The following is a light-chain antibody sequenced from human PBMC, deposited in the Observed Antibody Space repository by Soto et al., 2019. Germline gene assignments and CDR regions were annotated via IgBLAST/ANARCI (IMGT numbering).Light chain of an antibody. CDR3: LQHNTYPLT. CDR1: QGIGND. J-gene: IGKJ4*01. Sequence: DIQMTQSPASLSASVGDRGKITCRASQGIGNDLNWYQQKPGKAPKRLIFTTSNLQNGVPSRFSGSGSGTEFTLTITSLQPEDFATYYCLQHNTYPLTFGGGTKVDIK. V-gene: IGKV1-17*01. CDR2: TTS.